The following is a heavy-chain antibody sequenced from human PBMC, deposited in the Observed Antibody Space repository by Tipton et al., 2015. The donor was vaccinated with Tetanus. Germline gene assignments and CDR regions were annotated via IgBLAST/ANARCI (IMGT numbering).Heavy chain of an antibody. D-gene: IGHD3-10*01. CDR1: GFSFGSYW. J-gene: IGHJ6*01. CDR3: ARDREGCGSGSLGMAG. Sequence: SLRLSCAASGFSFGSYWMNWVRQAPGKGLEWVANINQGGSETYYVDSVKGRFTITRDNAKNSLYLQINRLRVEDTAVYYCARDREGCGSGSLGMAGGGQGSSV. CDR2: INQGGSET. V-gene: IGHV3-7*05.